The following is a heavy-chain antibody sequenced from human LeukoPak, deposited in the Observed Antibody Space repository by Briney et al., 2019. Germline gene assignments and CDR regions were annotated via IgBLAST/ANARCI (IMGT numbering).Heavy chain of an antibody. J-gene: IGHJ3*02. D-gene: IGHD3-3*01. Sequence: SETLSLTCAVYGGSFSGYYWSWIRQPPGKGLEWIGEINHSGSTNYNPSLKSRVTISVDTSKSQFSLKLSSVTAADTAVYYCASRNHYDFWSGQNLVAFDIWGQGTMVTVSS. CDR3: ASRNHYDFWSGQNLVAFDI. CDR1: GGSFSGYY. V-gene: IGHV4-34*01. CDR2: INHSGST.